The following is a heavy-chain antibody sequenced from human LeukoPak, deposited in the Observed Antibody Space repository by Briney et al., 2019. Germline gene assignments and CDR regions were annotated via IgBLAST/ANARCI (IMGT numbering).Heavy chain of an antibody. CDR2: ISSGGNT. CDR1: GFAFSTYA. J-gene: IGHJ4*02. CDR3: ALLEVGSTGL. Sequence: GGSLRLSCAASGFAFSTYAMSWVRQAPGKELEWVSLISSGGNTYYGDPVRGRFTISRDNSRNTVDLQMNSLTADDTAVYYCALLEVGSTGLWGQGTLVTVFS. D-gene: IGHD1-1*01. V-gene: IGHV3-23*01.